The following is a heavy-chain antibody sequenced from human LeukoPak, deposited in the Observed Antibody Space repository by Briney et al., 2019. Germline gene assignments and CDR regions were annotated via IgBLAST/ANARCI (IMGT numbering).Heavy chain of an antibody. D-gene: IGHD4-17*01. V-gene: IGHV1-24*01. CDR1: GYTLTELS. CDR3: ARLNTVTSLYYYYMDV. Sequence: ASVKVSCKVSGYTLTELSMHWVRQAPGKGLEWMGGFDPEGGETIYAQKFQGRVTMTEDTSTDTAYMELSSLRSEDTAVYYCARLNTVTSLYYYYMDVWGKGTTVTVSS. J-gene: IGHJ6*03. CDR2: FDPEGGET.